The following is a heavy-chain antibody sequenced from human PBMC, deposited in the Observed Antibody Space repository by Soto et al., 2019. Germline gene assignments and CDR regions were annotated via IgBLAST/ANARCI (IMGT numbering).Heavy chain of an antibody. J-gene: IGHJ5*02. Sequence: TSETICVTSTVAGGSIGGGGYSWSWIKQPPGKGLEWIGYIYHSGSTYYNPSLKSRVTISVDRSKNQFSLKLSSVTAADTAVYYCAHMWYDSSGYYPWGQGTLVTVSS. CDR3: AHMWYDSSGYYP. D-gene: IGHD3-22*01. CDR1: GGSIGGGGYS. V-gene: IGHV4-30-2*01. CDR2: IYHSGST.